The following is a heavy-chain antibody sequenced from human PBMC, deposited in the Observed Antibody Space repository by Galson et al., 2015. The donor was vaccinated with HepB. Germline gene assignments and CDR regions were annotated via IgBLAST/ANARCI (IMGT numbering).Heavy chain of an antibody. Sequence: SVKVSCKASGYTFTYRYLHWVRQAPGQALEWMGWITPFNGNTNYAQKFQDRVTITRDRSMSTAYMELSSLRSEDTAMYYCARSAIQRYSYGLDHWYFDLWGRGTLVTVSS. D-gene: IGHD5-18*01. CDR1: GYTFTYRY. J-gene: IGHJ2*01. CDR2: ITPFNGNT. V-gene: IGHV1-45*02. CDR3: ARSAIQRYSYGLDHWYFDL.